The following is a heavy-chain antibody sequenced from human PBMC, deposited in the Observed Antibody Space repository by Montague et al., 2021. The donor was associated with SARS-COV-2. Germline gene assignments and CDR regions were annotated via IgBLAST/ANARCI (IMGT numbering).Heavy chain of an antibody. V-gene: IGHV4-61*02. J-gene: IGHJ6*02. CDR1: GDSLSSGSYY. D-gene: IGHD1-20*01. CDR3: TRDPITGTTGTIYNYYGMDV. CDR2: IDRGGXP. Sequence: TLSLTCSVSGDSLSSGSYYWSWIRQPAGKGLEWIGRIDRGGXPXYXXXXKXRVTISGDMSKNQFSLNVSSVTAADTAVYYCTRDPITGTTGTIYNYYGMDVWGQRTTVTVSS.